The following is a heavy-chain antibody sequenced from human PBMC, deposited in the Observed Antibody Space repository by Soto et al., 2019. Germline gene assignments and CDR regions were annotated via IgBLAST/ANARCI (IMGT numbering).Heavy chain of an antibody. V-gene: IGHV1-18*01. CDR1: ADTFANYG. Sequence: QVQLLQSGAEAKKPGASVKVSCKASADTFANYGISWVRQAPGQGPEWMGWITPSNGDTNYAQKFPGRVIMTTDTSTSTAYMEVRSLRSDDTAVYYCARLAPCSGGNCYSRPLDSWGQGTLVTVSS. J-gene: IGHJ4*02. CDR2: ITPSNGDT. D-gene: IGHD2-15*01. CDR3: ARLAPCSGGNCYSRPLDS.